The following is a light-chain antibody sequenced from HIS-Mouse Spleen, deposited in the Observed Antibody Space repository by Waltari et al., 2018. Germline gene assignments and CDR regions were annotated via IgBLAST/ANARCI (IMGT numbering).Light chain of an antibody. CDR3: SSYTSSSRI. J-gene: IGLJ2*01. CDR1: SSDVGGYNY. CDR2: DVS. V-gene: IGLV2-14*03. Sequence: QSALTQPASVSGSPGQSITISCTGTSSDVGGYNYVSWYQQHPGKAPKLMSYDVSNRPSGVANRFSGSKSGNTASLTISGLQAEDEADYYCSSYTSSSRIFGGGTKLTVL.